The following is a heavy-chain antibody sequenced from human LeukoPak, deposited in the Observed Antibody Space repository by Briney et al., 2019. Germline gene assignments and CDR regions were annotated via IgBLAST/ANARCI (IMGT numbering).Heavy chain of an antibody. V-gene: IGHV4-38-2*02. J-gene: IGHJ3*02. Sequence: SETLSLTCTVSGYSISSGYYWGWIRQPPGKGLEWIGSIYHSGSTYYNPSLKSRVTISVDTSKNQFFLKLSSVTAADTAVYYCARDWGGSHKVDAFDIWGQGTMVTVSS. D-gene: IGHD3-16*01. CDR2: IYHSGST. CDR3: ARDWGGSHKVDAFDI. CDR1: GYSISSGYY.